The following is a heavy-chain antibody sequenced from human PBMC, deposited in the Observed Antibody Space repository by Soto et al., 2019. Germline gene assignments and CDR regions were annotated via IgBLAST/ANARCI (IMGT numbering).Heavy chain of an antibody. V-gene: IGHV3-53*02. CDR3: ARASFLEWLYYFDY. J-gene: IGHJ4*02. CDR2: IYSGGST. CDR1: GFTVSSNY. Sequence: EVQLVETGGGLIQPGGSLRLSCAASGFTVSSNYMSWVRQAPGKGLEWVSVIYSGGSTYYADSVKGRFTISSDNSKNTLYLQMNSLRAEDTSVYYCARASFLEWLYYFDYWGQGTLVTVSS. D-gene: IGHD3-3*02.